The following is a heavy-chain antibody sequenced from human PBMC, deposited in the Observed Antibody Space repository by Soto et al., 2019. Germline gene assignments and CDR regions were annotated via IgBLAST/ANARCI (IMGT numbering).Heavy chain of an antibody. CDR2: MYSSGDV. CDR3: VKDNLAGGADV. J-gene: IGHJ6*02. CDR1: GFALRDSA. D-gene: IGHD3-10*01. Sequence: PGGSLRLSCAISGFALRDSAMHWVRQVSGGGLQWVSGMYSSGDVGYAGSVRGRFTMSRDAARNALFLQMSSLTADDTALYYCVKDNLAGGADVWGQGTTVTVS. V-gene: IGHV3-9*01.